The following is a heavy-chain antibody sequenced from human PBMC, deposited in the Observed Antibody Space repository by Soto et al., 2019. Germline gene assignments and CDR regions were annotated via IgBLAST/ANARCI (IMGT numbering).Heavy chain of an antibody. CDR3: AKATATGGGAFDI. D-gene: IGHD2-8*02. CDR2: ILVGGST. CDR1: GFICTSYD. Sequence: GGSLRLSCAASGFICTSYDMSWVRQAPGKGLEWVSTILVGGSTHYEDSVKGRFTISRDRSKNTVYLQMNSLTAGDTAVYYCAKATATGGGAFDICGQGTMVTVSS. J-gene: IGHJ3*02. V-gene: IGHV3-23*01.